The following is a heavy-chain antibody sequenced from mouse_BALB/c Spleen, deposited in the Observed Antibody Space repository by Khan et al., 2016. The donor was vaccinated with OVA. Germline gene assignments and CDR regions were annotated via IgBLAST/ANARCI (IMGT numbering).Heavy chain of an antibody. V-gene: IGHV1S132*01. Sequence: VQLQESGAELVRPGTSVRLSCKTSGYIFTSYWIHWVKQRSGQGLEWIARIYPGTDNTYYNEKFKDKATLTADKSSSTAYLQLSSLKSEDSAVFVCAREEALYYFDYWGQGTTLTVSS. CDR1: GYIFTSYW. J-gene: IGHJ2*01. D-gene: IGHD3-2*02. CDR3: AREEALYYFDY. CDR2: IYPGTDNT.